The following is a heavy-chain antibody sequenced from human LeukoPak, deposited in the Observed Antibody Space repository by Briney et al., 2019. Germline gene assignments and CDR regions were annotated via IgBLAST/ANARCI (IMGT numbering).Heavy chain of an antibody. D-gene: IGHD5-18*01. J-gene: IGHJ4*02. V-gene: IGHV3-48*03. CDR3: ARGVNIIQLWSAPHFDY. CDR1: GFTFSSYD. CDR2: FSGSATDSTQ. Sequence: PGGSLRLSCAASGFTFSSYDMNWVRQAPGKGLEWISFFSGSATDSTQYYADSVKGRFTISRDNAKNSLYLQMNSLRAEDTAIYYCARGVNIIQLWSAPHFDYWGRGTLVTVSS.